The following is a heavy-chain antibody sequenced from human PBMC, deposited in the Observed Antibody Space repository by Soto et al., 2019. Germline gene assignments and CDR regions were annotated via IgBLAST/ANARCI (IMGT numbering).Heavy chain of an antibody. Sequence: QVQVVQSGAEMKKPGSSVKVSCKTSGGTFSTAAISWVRQAPGQGLEWMGGIMPIFRPADYAQKFQGRVTITADESATTAYLELSSLRSEDTAVYYCARDKDRAQVGGNYYYIMDVWGQGTTVTVTS. CDR3: ARDKDRAQVGGNYYYIMDV. V-gene: IGHV1-69*12. J-gene: IGHJ6*02. CDR2: IMPIFRPA. CDR1: GGTFSTAA. D-gene: IGHD2-2*01.